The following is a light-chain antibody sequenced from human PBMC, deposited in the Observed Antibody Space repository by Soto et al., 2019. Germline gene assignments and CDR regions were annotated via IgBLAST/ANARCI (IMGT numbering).Light chain of an antibody. CDR2: DAS. CDR3: QQYNSYTMYT. J-gene: IGKJ2*01. CDR1: QSISSW. V-gene: IGKV1-5*01. Sequence: DIQMTQSPSTLSASVGDRVTITCRASQSISSWLAWYQQKPGKAPKLLIYDASSLESGVPSRFSGSVSGTEFTLTISSLQPDDVGTYYCQQYNSYTMYTFGQGTKLEIK.